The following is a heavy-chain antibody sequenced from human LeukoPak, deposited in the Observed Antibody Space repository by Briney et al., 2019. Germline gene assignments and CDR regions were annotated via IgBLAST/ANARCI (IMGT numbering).Heavy chain of an antibody. Sequence: SETLSLTCTVSGGSISSNSYYWGWIRQPPGKGLEWIGSIYSSGSTYYNPSLKSRVTISVDTSKNQFSLKLSSVTAADTAVYYCAREGGDSGSALNGMDVWGQGTTVTVSS. V-gene: IGHV4-39*07. D-gene: IGHD6-13*01. CDR1: GGSISSNSYY. J-gene: IGHJ6*02. CDR3: AREGGDSGSALNGMDV. CDR2: IYSSGST.